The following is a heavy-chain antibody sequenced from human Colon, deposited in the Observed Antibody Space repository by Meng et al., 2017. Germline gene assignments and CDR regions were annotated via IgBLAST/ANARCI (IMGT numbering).Heavy chain of an antibody. D-gene: IGHD2-21*01. CDR1: GFTFSSYG. V-gene: IGHV3-64*01. Sequence: GESLKISCAASGFTFSSYGMHWVRQAPGKGLEEVSVISHDGISTYYDKSVKGRFTISRDDSKNTLYLQTDSLRAEDTAVYYCARDLWGQGDHWGQGTLVTVSS. CDR2: ISHDGIST. CDR3: ARDLWGQGDH. J-gene: IGHJ4*02.